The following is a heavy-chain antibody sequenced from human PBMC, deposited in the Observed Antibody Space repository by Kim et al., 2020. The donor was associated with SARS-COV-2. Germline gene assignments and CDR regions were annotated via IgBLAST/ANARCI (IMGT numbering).Heavy chain of an antibody. CDR3: ASTTVTTSLGFDY. V-gene: IGHV3-11*01. J-gene: IGHJ4*02. Sequence: GGSLRLSCAASGFTFSDYYMSWIRQAPGKGLEWVSYISSSGSTIYYADSVKGRFTISRDNAKNSLYLQMNSLRAEDTAVYYCASTTVTTSLGFDYWGQGTLVTVSS. D-gene: IGHD4-17*01. CDR2: ISSSGSTI. CDR1: GFTFSDYY.